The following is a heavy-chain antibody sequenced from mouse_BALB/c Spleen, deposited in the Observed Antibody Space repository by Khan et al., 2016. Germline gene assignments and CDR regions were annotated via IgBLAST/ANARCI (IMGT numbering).Heavy chain of an antibody. CDR3: TRRGSHYFGSNLFVY. Sequence: VQLKQSGPELVKPGASVKVSCKASGYAFTNYNIYWVKQSHGRSLEWIGYVDPYNGDTGYNQKFKGKATLTVDKSSSTAYMHLNSLTSEDSAVYYSTRRGSHYFGSNLFVYWGQGTLVTVSA. CDR1: GYAFTNYN. V-gene: IGHV1S135*01. J-gene: IGHJ3*01. CDR2: VDPYNGDT. D-gene: IGHD1-1*01.